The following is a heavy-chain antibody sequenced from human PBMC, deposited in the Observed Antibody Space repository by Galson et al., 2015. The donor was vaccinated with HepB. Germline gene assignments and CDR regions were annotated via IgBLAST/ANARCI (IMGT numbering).Heavy chain of an antibody. V-gene: IGHV3-30*04. CDR1: GFTFSSYA. J-gene: IGHJ4*02. D-gene: IGHD3-10*02. CDR2: ISYDGSNK. Sequence: SLRLSCAASGFTFSSYAMHWVRQAPGKGLEWVAVISYDGSNKYYADSVKGRFTISRDNSKNTLYLQMNSLRAEDTAVYYCARDHIMIGELFTDKFDYWGQGTLVTVSS. CDR3: ARDHIMIGELFTDKFDY.